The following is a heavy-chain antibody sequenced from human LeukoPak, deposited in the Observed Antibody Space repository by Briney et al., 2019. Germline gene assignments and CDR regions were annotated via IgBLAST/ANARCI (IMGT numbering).Heavy chain of an antibody. D-gene: IGHD1-26*01. CDR3: ARGFIVGATTLEFDY. Sequence: ASVTVSCKASGGTFSSYAISWVRQAPGRGLEWMGGIIPIFGTANYAQKFQGRVTITTDESTSTAYMELSSLRSEGTAVYYCARGFIVGATTLEFDYWGQGTLVTVSS. J-gene: IGHJ4*02. V-gene: IGHV1-69*05. CDR2: IIPIFGTA. CDR1: GGTFSSYA.